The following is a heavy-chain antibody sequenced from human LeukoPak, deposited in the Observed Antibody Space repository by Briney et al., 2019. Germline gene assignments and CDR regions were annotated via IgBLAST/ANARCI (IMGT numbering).Heavy chain of an antibody. J-gene: IGHJ4*02. CDR3: ARDDGEQWLAFDY. D-gene: IGHD6-19*01. Sequence: GASVKLSCKASGYTFTSYGVSWVRRAPGPGLEWMGWISDYNGNTNYAQKLQGRATKTTDTSTSTAYMELRSLRSDDTAVYYCARDDGEQWLAFDYWGQGTLVTVSS. CDR2: ISDYNGNT. V-gene: IGHV1-18*01. CDR1: GYTFTSYG.